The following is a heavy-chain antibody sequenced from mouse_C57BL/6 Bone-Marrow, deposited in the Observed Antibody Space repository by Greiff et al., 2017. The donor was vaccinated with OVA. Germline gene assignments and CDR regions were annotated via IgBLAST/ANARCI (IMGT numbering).Heavy chain of an antibody. J-gene: IGHJ2*01. CDR3: ASDGYYAFFDY. V-gene: IGHV1-55*01. D-gene: IGHD2-3*01. CDR2: IYPGSGST. CDR1: GYTFTSYW. Sequence: QVHVKQPGAELVKPGASVKMSCKASGYTFTSYWITWVKQRPGQGLEWIGDIYPGSGSTNYNEKFKSKATLTVDTSSSTAYMQLSSLTSEDSAVYYCASDGYYAFFDYWGQGTTLTVSS.